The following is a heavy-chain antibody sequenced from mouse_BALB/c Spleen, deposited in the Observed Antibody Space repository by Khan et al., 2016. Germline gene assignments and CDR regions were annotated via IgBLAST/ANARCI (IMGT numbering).Heavy chain of an antibody. Sequence: DLVKPGASVKLSCKASGYTFTSYWINWIKQRPGQGLEWIGRIAPGSGSTYYNEMFKGKATLTVDTSSSTAYIQLSSLSSEDSAVYCCARWYFDVWGAGTTVTVSS. CDR2: IAPGSGST. CDR3: ARWYFDV. CDR1: GYTFTSYW. J-gene: IGHJ1*01. V-gene: IGHV1S41*01.